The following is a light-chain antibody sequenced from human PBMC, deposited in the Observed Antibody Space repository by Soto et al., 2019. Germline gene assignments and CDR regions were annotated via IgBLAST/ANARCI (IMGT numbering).Light chain of an antibody. CDR3: QQYDNLPLI. J-gene: IGKJ5*01. V-gene: IGKV1-33*01. Sequence: MTQSPLSLPFTPGEPSSISCSSSQDIRKYLNWYQQKPGKAPKLLIYDASSLETGVPSRFSGSGSGTDFTLTISSLQPEDFATYYCQQYDNLPLIFGQGTRLEIK. CDR2: DAS. CDR1: QDIRKY.